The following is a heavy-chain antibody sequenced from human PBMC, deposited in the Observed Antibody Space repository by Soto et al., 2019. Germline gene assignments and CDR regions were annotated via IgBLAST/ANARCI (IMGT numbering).Heavy chain of an antibody. CDR1: GVSMYTFY. D-gene: IGHD3-16*01. J-gene: IGHJ4*02. CDR2: IYNSGST. V-gene: IGHV4-59*01. Sequence: QVQLQESGPGVVKPSESLSLNCSVSGVSMYTFYWTWIRQPPGKGPEWIGDIYNSGSTNYSPSLKGRVTISIDTSKKQFPLKLSSVTAADTAVYYCARGLRTNDYAGYYFDYWGRGTLVTVSS. CDR3: ARGLRTNDYAGYYFDY.